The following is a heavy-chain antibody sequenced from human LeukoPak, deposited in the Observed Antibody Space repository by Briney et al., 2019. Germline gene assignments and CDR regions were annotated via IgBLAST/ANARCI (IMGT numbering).Heavy chain of an antibody. D-gene: IGHD3/OR15-3a*01. Sequence: GGSVRLSCAASGFTFNQYSINWVRQAPGKGLEWVASIKQDGGERYYVDSVRGRFTISRDNSKNSLYLQMNSLRAEDTAVYYCVRDGRPLDYWGQGTLVIVS. CDR3: VRDGRPLDY. J-gene: IGHJ4*02. V-gene: IGHV3-7*01. CDR2: IKQDGGER. CDR1: GFTFNQYS.